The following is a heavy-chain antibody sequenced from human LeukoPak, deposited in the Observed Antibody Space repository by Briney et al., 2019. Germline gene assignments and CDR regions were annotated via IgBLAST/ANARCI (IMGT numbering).Heavy chain of an antibody. D-gene: IGHD3-16*01. CDR3: VRGDGYTLHN. Sequence: GASVKVSCKASGYTFTSYGISWVRQAPGQRPEWLGWSTAGNGDTKYSHEFQGRVTITRDTSANTAYMELSSLRPEDMAVYYCVRGDGYTLHNWGQGTLVTVS. J-gene: IGHJ4*02. CDR2: STAGNGDT. V-gene: IGHV1-3*02. CDR1: GYTFTSYG.